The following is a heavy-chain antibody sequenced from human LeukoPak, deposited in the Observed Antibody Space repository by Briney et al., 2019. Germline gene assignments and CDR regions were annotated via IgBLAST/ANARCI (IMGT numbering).Heavy chain of an antibody. CDR1: GFTFSRHA. CDR3: AKDRHQENYYYYMAV. V-gene: IGHV3-23*01. CDR2: ISARRGST. D-gene: IGHD2-2*01. Sequence: AESLRLSCAASGFTFSRHAMRGVRQAPGEGRQWVSAISARRGSTYYADSVKGRFSISRDNSKNTLYLQMISLRADDTAVYYSAKDRHQENYYYYMAVWGKGTTVTVSS. J-gene: IGHJ6*03.